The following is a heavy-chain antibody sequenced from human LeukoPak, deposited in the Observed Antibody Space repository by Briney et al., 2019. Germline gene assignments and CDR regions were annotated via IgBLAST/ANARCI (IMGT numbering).Heavy chain of an antibody. CDR1: GFTFSNYG. D-gene: IGHD2-21*01. J-gene: IGHJ6*03. CDR2: ISYDGRNE. CDR3: GRGMTRPYYMDV. Sequence: GGSLRLSCAPSGFTFSNYGMHWVRQAPGKGLDWVAVISYDGRNEYYADSVKGRFTISRDNSKNTLYLQMNSLRAEDTAVYYCGRGMTRPYYMDVWGKGTTVTVSS. V-gene: IGHV3-30*03.